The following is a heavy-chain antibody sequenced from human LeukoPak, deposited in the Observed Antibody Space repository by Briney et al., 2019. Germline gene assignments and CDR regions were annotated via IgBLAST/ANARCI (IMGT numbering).Heavy chain of an antibody. D-gene: IGHD1-1*01. CDR3: AKDNEGYYMDV. CDR1: GFTFSSYT. J-gene: IGHJ6*03. CDR2: IDSSSNTI. Sequence: PGGSLGLSCATSGFTFSSYTMNWVRQSPGKGLEWIAYIDSSSNTIYYADSVKGRFTISRDNSKNTLYLQMNSLRAEDTAVYYCAKDNEGYYMDVWGKGTTVTVSS. V-gene: IGHV3-48*01.